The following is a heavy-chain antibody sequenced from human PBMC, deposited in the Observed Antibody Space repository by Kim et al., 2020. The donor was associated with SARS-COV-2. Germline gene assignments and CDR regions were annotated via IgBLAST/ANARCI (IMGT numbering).Heavy chain of an antibody. V-gene: IGHV1-3*01. D-gene: IGHD6-13*01. CDR3: AREGGSIAAAGTLDY. Sequence: QQCQGRVTITRDTSASTAYMERSSLRSEDTAVYYCAREGGSIAAAGTLDYWGQGTLVTVSS. J-gene: IGHJ4*02.